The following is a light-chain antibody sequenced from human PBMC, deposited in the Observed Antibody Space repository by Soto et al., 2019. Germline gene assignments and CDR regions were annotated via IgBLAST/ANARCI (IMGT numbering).Light chain of an antibody. CDR2: EVS. Sequence: QSALTQPASVSGSPGQSITISCTGTSSDVGAYNSVSWYQQHPGKAPQLMIYEVSNRPSGVSNRFSGSKSGNTASPTISGLQAEDEADYYCSSYTSSSTLVFGTGTKVTVL. J-gene: IGLJ1*01. CDR3: SSYTSSSTLV. V-gene: IGLV2-14*01. CDR1: SSDVGAYNS.